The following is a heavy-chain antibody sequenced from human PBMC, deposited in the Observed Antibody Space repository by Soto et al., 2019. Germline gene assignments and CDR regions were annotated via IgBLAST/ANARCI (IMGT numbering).Heavy chain of an antibody. CDR1: GYTFRNYG. V-gene: IGHV1-18*01. Sequence: QVKLVQSGAELRKPGASVKVSCKTSGYTFRNYGISWVRQAPGQGLEWMRWISTYNSYTHSAKKFQGRVIMTTESSTSSAFLELTNWSTDDTAFDNCAQNITGRIDSWGQGTLVTGSS. J-gene: IGHJ5*01. D-gene: IGHD1-20*01. CDR3: AQNITGRIDS. CDR2: ISTYNSYT.